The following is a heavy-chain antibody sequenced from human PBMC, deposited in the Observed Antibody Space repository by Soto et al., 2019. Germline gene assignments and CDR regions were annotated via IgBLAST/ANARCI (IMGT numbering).Heavy chain of an antibody. CDR1: GFSLSSYW. CDR2: MNQDGSES. Sequence: EVQLVESGGGLVQPGGSLRLSCAASGFSLSSYWMSWVRQAPGKGLEWVANMNQDGSESDYVGSVKGRFTFTRDNAKNSLYRQMNSLRAEDSAVYYFARLSTSAGRRDLACWGQGTLVTVSS. CDR3: ARLSTSAGRRDLAC. J-gene: IGHJ4*02. V-gene: IGHV3-7*01.